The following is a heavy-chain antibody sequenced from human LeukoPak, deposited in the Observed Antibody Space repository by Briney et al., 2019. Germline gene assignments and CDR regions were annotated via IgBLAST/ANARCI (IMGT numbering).Heavy chain of an antibody. J-gene: IGHJ5*02. CDR1: GFPFSSYA. CDR3: ARAAMVTSWFDP. V-gene: IGHV3-30-3*01. Sequence: PGGSLRLSCTASGFPFSSYAMHWVRQAPGKGLEWVAFISYDGSNKYSADSVKGRFTISRDNSKNTLFLQMNSLRAEDTAVYYCARAAMVTSWFDPWGQGTLVTVSS. CDR2: ISYDGSNK. D-gene: IGHD5-18*01.